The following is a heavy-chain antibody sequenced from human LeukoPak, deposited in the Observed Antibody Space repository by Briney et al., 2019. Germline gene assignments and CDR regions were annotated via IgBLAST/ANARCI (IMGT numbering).Heavy chain of an antibody. CDR1: GGSISSYY. J-gene: IGHJ4*02. Sequence: SETLSLTCTVSGGSISSYYWSWIRQPPGKGLEWIGYIYYSGSTNYNPSLKCRVTISVDTSKNQFSLKLSSVTAADTAVYYCAREGSDGEYYFDYWGQGTLVTVSS. D-gene: IGHD7-27*01. CDR3: AREGSDGEYYFDY. CDR2: IYYSGST. V-gene: IGHV4-59*01.